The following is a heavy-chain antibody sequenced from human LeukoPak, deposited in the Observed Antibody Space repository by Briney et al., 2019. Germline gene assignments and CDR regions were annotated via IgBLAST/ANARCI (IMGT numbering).Heavy chain of an antibody. J-gene: IGHJ6*02. CDR2: IYTSGTT. CDR1: GGSISSYY. V-gene: IGHV4-4*07. D-gene: IGHD2-2*01. CDR3: ARAPWCSSTSCYGYYYYGMDV. Sequence: PSETLSLTCTVSGGSISSYYWSWLRQPPGKGLEWIGRIYTSGTTNYNPSLKSRVTMSVDTSRNQFSLKLSSVTAADTAVYYCARAPWCSSTSCYGYYYYGMDVWGQGTTVRVSS.